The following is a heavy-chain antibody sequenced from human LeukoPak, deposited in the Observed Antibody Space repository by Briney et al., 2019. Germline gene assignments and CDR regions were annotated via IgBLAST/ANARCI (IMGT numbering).Heavy chain of an antibody. V-gene: IGHV3-21*01. CDR2: ISSSSSYI. CDR3: ARGPPSGYYYFNY. CDR1: GFTFSSYS. Sequence: GRSLRLSCAASGFTFSSYSMNWVRQAPGKGLEWVSSISSSSSYIYYADSVKGRFTISRDNAKNSLFLQMNSLRADDTAVYYCARGPPSGYYYFNYWGQGTLVTVSS. D-gene: IGHD3-22*01. J-gene: IGHJ4*02.